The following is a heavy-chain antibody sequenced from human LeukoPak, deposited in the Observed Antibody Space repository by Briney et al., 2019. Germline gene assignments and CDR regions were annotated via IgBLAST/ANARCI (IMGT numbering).Heavy chain of an antibody. V-gene: IGHV3-33*01. J-gene: IGHJ4*02. CDR3: ARDQASAFDY. Sequence: GGSLRLSCAASGFTFRNYGTHWGRQPQGQGLEWVAVIWYDGSKKYYADSVKGRFTISRDNSKYAVYLQKNRLRAEDTAVYYCARDQASAFDYWGQGTLVTVSS. CDR1: GFTFRNYG. CDR2: IWYDGSKK.